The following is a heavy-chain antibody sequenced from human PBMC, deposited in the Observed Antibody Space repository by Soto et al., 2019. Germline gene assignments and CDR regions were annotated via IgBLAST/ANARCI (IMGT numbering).Heavy chain of an antibody. Sequence: QVLLQESGPGLLKPSQTLSLTCTMSGGSMSSDGFYWSWIRQHPGKGLEWIGAFYYSGSTSYTPSLKSRLLISVDTSKNQFSLRLTSVTAADTAVYYCARTHDILTGSDAFDIWGQGTKVTVSS. D-gene: IGHD3-9*01. CDR2: FYYSGST. J-gene: IGHJ3*02. CDR1: GGSMSSDGFY. V-gene: IGHV4-31*03. CDR3: ARTHDILTGSDAFDI.